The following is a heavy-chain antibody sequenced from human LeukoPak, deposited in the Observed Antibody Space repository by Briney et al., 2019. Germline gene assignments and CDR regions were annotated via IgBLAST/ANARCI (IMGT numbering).Heavy chain of an antibody. J-gene: IGHJ4*02. CDR3: AASLPNIVVVPATKGPFGY. CDR1: GVTLSSYA. V-gene: IGHV3-23*01. CDR2: VNGSGGNI. D-gene: IGHD2-2*01. Sequence: PGGSLRLSCAASGVTLSSYAMSWARQAPGKGLEWVSGVNGSGGNIHYADSVKGRFTISRDNSKNTLYLQMNSLRAEDTAVYYCAASLPNIVVVPATKGPFGYWGQGALVTVSS.